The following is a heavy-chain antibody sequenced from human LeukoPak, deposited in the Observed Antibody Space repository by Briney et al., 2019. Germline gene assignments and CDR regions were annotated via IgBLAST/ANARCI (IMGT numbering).Heavy chain of an antibody. CDR2: MYYSGST. CDR3: ASCGSYYPLNWFDP. J-gene: IGHJ5*02. V-gene: IGHV4-39*01. CDR1: GFSFSSFA. D-gene: IGHD1-26*01. Sequence: GSLRLSCAASGFSFSSFAMSWVRQPPGNGLEWIGSMYYSGSTDYNPSLKSRVTISVDTSKNQFSLKLSSVTAADTAVYYCASCGSYYPLNWFDPWGQGTLVTVSS.